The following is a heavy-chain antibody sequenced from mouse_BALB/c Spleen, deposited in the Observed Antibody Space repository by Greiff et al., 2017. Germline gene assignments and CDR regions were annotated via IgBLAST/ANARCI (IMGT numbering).Heavy chain of an antibody. CDR1: GFTFSDFY. CDR2: SRNKANDYTT. J-gene: IGHJ1*01. D-gene: IGHD2-10*02. V-gene: IGHV7-1*02. Sequence: EVKVVESGGGLVQPGGSLRLSCATSGFTFSDFYMEWVRQPPGKRLEWIAASRNKANDYTTEYSASVKGRFIVSRATSQSILYLQMNALRAEDTAIYYCSRDEYCSYWYFDVWGAGTTVTVSS. CDR3: SRDEYCSYWYFDV.